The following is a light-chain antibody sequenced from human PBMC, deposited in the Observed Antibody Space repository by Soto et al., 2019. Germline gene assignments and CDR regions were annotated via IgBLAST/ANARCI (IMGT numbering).Light chain of an antibody. Sequence: DIPLTQSPPFLSASVGDRVTITCRASQVINSGYLAWYQQKPGTAPKLLIYATSTLQGGVSSRFSGSGSGTEFTLTVSSLQPEDFATYYCQQLVSYPVTFGGGTKVEV. CDR1: QVINSGY. J-gene: IGKJ4*01. CDR2: ATS. CDR3: QQLVSYPVT. V-gene: IGKV1-9*01.